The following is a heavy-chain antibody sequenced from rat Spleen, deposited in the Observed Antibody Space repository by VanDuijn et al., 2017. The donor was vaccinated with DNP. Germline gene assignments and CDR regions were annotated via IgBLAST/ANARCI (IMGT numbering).Heavy chain of an antibody. CDR3: TTEAADY. CDR2: ISYDGSRT. CDR1: GFTFSNYD. J-gene: IGHJ2*01. V-gene: IGHV5-7*01. Sequence: EVQLVESGGGLVQPGRSMKLSCAASGFTFSNYDMAWVRQAPKKGLEWVATISYDGSRTYYRDSVKGRFTISRDNAKSTLYLQMDSLRSEDTATYYCTTEAADYWGQGVMVTVSS.